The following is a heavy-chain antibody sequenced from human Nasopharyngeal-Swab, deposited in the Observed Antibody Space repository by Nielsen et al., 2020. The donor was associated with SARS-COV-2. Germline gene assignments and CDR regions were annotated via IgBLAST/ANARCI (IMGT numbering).Heavy chain of an antibody. CDR2: ISISGVTT. CDR3: ARDVGGRDNY. D-gene: IGHD2-15*01. CDR1: GFIFRNYA. Sequence: GGSLRLSCTASGFIFRNYAMSWVRQAPGKGLEWVSGISISGVTTFYADSVKGRFTISRDNAKNTLYLQMSSLRAEDTAVYYCARDVGGRDNYWGQGALVTVSS. V-gene: IGHV3-23*01. J-gene: IGHJ4*02.